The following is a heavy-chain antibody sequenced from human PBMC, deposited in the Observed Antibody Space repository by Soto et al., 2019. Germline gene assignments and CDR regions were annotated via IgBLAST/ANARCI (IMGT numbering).Heavy chain of an antibody. CDR3: VRRRVGDMELLAF. J-gene: IGHJ4*02. Sequence: GESLRISCQGSGYSFSTYWIAWLRQKPGKGLEWMAMIYPGDSDVRYSPSSQGQVTISADKSTSTAYLQWSSLKASDTAMYYCVRRRVGDMELLAFWGQGTLVIGSS. CDR1: GYSFSTYW. V-gene: IGHV5-51*01. CDR2: IYPGDSDV. D-gene: IGHD1-26*01.